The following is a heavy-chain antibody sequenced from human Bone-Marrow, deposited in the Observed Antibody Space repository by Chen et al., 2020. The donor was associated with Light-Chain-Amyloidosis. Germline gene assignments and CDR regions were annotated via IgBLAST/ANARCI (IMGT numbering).Heavy chain of an antibody. D-gene: IGHD5-12*01. CDR2: IYPDDSDA. J-gene: IGHJ4*02. V-gene: IGHV5-51*01. CDR1: GYTFPNYW. CDR3: ARRRDGYNFDY. Sequence: EVQLEQSGPEVKKTGEHLKISCKGSGYTFPNYWIGWVRQMPGKGLEWMGVIYPDDSDARYSPSFEGQVTISADKSITTAYLQWRSLKASDTAMYYCARRRDGYNFDYWGQGTLVTVSS.